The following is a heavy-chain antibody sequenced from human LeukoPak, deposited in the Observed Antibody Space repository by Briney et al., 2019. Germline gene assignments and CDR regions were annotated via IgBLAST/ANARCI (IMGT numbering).Heavy chain of an antibody. CDR1: GYTFTSYG. CDR2: ISAYNGNT. CDR3: AKERVGVTTASHNWFDP. Sequence: GASVKVSCKASGYTFTSYGISWVRQAPGQGLEWMGWISAYNGNTNYAQKLQGRVTMTTDTSTSTAYMELRSLRSDDTAVYYCAKERVGVTTASHNWFDPWGQGTLVTVSS. J-gene: IGHJ5*02. V-gene: IGHV1-18*01. D-gene: IGHD2-21*02.